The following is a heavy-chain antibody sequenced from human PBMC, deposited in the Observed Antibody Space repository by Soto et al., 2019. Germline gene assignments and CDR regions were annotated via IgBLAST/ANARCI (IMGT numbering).Heavy chain of an antibody. Sequence: SETLSLTCAVSGDSISSSVWWTWVRQPPGKGLEWIGEVFHTGDTYFNPSLRSRVAMSVDKSTNEFSLKVTSVTAADTAIYYCARKAWVRFDYWGQGALVTSPQ. CDR2: VFHTGDT. J-gene: IGHJ4*02. CDR1: GDSISSSVW. D-gene: IGHD7-27*01. V-gene: IGHV4-4*02. CDR3: ARKAWVRFDY.